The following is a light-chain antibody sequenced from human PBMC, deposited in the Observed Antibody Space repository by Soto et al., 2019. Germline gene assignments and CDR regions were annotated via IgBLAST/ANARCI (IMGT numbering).Light chain of an antibody. V-gene: IGLV6-57*02. CDR2: EDN. Sequence: NFMLTQPHSVSESPGKTVTISCTGSSGSIASNYVQWYQQRPGSAPTTVIYEDNQRPSGIPDRFSGSIDRSSNSASLTISGLKTEDEADYYCQSYDVNHDVVFGGGTKVTVL. CDR3: QSYDVNHDVV. CDR1: SGSIASNY. J-gene: IGLJ2*01.